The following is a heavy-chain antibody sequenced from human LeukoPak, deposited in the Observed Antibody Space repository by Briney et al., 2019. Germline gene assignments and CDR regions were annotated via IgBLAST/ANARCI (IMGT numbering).Heavy chain of an antibody. D-gene: IGHD3-22*01. J-gene: IGHJ4*02. CDR1: GYTLTELS. V-gene: IGHV1-24*01. Sequence: ASVKVSCKVSGYTLTELSMHWVRQAPGKGLEWMGGFDPEDGETIYAQKFQGGVTTTEDTSTDTAYMELSSLRSEDTAVYYCASGRMDSSGYYYGASGGGYYFDYWGQGTLVTVSS. CDR2: FDPEDGET. CDR3: ASGRMDSSGYYYGASGGGYYFDY.